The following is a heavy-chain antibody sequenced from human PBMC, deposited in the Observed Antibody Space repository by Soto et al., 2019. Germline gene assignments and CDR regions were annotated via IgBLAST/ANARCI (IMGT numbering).Heavy chain of an antibody. J-gene: IGHJ4*02. Sequence: GESLKISCKSSGYSFTSYWIGWVRQMPGKGLEWMGIIYPGDSDTRYSPSFQGQVTISADKSISTAYLQWNSLKASDTAMYYCARQGGEYNTMSDYWGQGTLVTVSS. D-gene: IGHD3-10*01. CDR2: IYPGDSDT. V-gene: IGHV5-51*01. CDR3: ARQGGEYNTMSDY. CDR1: GYSFTSYW.